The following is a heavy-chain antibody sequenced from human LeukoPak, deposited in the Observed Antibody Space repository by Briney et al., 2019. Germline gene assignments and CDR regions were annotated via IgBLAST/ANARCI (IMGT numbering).Heavy chain of an antibody. D-gene: IGHD6-19*01. V-gene: IGHV4-39*01. CDR1: ADPISSSRYY. Sequence: SETLSPTCTVPADPISSSRYYWGWNRQPPGKGLECIGSIYDSGSTYDNPSLNSQFTKSVYTAKNQFSLKMSSSPAAPMPWYFCATIAVVSYWGQGTLVTVSS. CDR3: ATIAVVSY. J-gene: IGHJ4*02. CDR2: IYDSGST.